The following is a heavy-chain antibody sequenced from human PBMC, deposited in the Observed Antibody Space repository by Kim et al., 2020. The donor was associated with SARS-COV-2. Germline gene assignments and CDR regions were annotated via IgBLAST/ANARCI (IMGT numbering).Heavy chain of an antibody. CDR1: GFTFSSYS. J-gene: IGHJ6*01. CDR3: ASDHPNSNHYTCGHYY. Sequence: GGSLRLSCAASGFTFSSYSMNWVRQAPGKGLEWVSSINNSSSYIYYADSVKDRVTISRDNAKNALYLQMNSLRAEDTAVYFCASDHPNSNHYTCGHYY. V-gene: IGHV3-21*01. D-gene: IGHD3-22*01. CDR2: INNSSSYI.